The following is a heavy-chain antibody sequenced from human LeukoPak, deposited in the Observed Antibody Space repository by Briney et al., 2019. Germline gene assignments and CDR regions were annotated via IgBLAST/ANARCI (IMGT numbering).Heavy chain of an antibody. CDR2: IIPIFGMP. Sequence: ASVKVSCKASGDTFSNYAFAWLRQAPGQGLEWVGDIIPIFGMPNYAQRFQGRVRFTTDDSTSTAYMELSSLTSEDTAVYYCARGSGSYYNVLYYFDYWGQGTLVTVSS. D-gene: IGHD3-10*01. CDR3: ARGSGSYYNVLYYFDY. V-gene: IGHV1-69*05. CDR1: GDTFSNYA. J-gene: IGHJ4*02.